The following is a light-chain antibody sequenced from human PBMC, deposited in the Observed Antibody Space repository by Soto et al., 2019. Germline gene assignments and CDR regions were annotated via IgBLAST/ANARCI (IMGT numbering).Light chain of an antibody. CDR2: EVT. CDR3: SSYTRRNTWV. J-gene: IGLJ3*02. V-gene: IGLV2-14*01. CDR1: SSDVGGYNY. Sequence: QSALTQPASVSGSRGQSITISCTGTSSDVGGYNYVSWYQQHPDKAPKLMIYEVTNRPSGVSNRVSGSKSANTASLTISGLRAEDEAGYYCSSYTRRNTWVVGGGTKLAV.